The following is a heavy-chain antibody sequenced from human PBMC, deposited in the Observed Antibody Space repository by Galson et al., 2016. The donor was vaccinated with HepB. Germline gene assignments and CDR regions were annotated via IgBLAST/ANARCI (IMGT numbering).Heavy chain of an antibody. CDR2: INQDGSEK. V-gene: IGHV3-7*01. CDR1: GFTFNSYW. CDR3: AREQVPPAWESYYYSYYYGLDV. Sequence: SLRLSCAVSGFTFNSYWMSRVRQAPGKGLEWVANINQDGSEKYYVDFVKGRFTISRDKAKKSLYLQMNSLRAEDTAGYYCAREQVPPAWESYYYSYYYGLDVWGQGTTVTVSS. D-gene: IGHD2-2*01. J-gene: IGHJ6*02.